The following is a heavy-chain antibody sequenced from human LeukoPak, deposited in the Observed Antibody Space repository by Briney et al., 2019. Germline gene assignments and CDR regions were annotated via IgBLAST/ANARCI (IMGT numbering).Heavy chain of an antibody. V-gene: IGHV1-46*01. CDR3: ARASRHYYDSSGYCHY. CDR2: INPSGGCT. Sequence: GASVKVSCKASGYTFTSYYMHWVRQAPGQGLEWMGIINPSGGCTSYAQKFQGRVTMTRDTSTSTVYMELSSLRSEDTAVYYCARASRHYYDSSGYCHYWGQGTLVTVSS. J-gene: IGHJ4*02. D-gene: IGHD3-22*01. CDR1: GYTFTSYY.